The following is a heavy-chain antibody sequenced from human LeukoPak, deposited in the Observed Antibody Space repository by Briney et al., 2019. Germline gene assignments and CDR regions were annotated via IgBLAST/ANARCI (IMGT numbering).Heavy chain of an antibody. CDR3: ARARGDIVVVPAAIWFDP. CDR2: IKPNSDGT. CDR1: GYTFTGYY. J-gene: IGHJ5*02. V-gene: IGHV1-2*02. Sequence: ASVKVSCKASGYTFTGYYMHWVRQAPGQGLEWMGWIKPNSDGTNYAQKFQGRVSMTRDTSISTAYMELSRLRSDDTAVYYCARARGDIVVVPAAIWFDPWGQGTLVTVSS. D-gene: IGHD2-2*01.